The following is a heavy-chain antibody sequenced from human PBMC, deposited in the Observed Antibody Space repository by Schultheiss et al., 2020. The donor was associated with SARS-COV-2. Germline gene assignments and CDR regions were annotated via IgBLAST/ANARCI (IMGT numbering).Heavy chain of an antibody. Sequence: GGSLRLSCAASGFTFSSYSMNWVRQAPGKGLEWVSGISWNSGRTGYADSVKGRFTISRDNAKKSLYLQMNSLRPEDTAWYYCAKSGGSYSNDYYYYLDVWGKGTTVTVSS. CDR3: AKSGGSYSNDYYYYLDV. CDR1: GFTFSSYS. V-gene: IGHV3-20*04. J-gene: IGHJ6*03. CDR2: ISWNSGRT. D-gene: IGHD1-26*01.